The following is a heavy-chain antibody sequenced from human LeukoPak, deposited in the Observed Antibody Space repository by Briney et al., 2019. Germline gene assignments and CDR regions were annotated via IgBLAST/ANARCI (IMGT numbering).Heavy chain of an antibody. J-gene: IGHJ5*02. CDR1: GGSVSSGSYY. CDR2: IYYSGST. V-gene: IGHV4-61*01. CDR3: ALTSGYDSLGFDP. D-gene: IGHD5-12*01. Sequence: SSETLSLTCSVSGGSVSSGSYYWSWIRQPPGKGLEWIGYIYYSGSTNYNPSLKSRVTISVDTSKNQFSLKLSSVTAADTAVYYCALTSGYDSLGFDPWGQGTLVTVSS.